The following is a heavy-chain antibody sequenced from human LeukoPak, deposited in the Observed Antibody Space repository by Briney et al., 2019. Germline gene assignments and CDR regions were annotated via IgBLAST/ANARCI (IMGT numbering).Heavy chain of an antibody. Sequence: ASVKVSCKASGFTFASYAISWVRQAPGQGLEWMGWMNPNSGNTGYAQKFQGRVTMTRNTSISTAYMELSSLRSEDTAVYYCARGRMVRGVIRFDYWGQGTLVTVSS. J-gene: IGHJ4*02. V-gene: IGHV1-8*02. CDR1: GFTFASYA. CDR2: MNPNSGNT. D-gene: IGHD3-10*01. CDR3: ARGRMVRGVIRFDY.